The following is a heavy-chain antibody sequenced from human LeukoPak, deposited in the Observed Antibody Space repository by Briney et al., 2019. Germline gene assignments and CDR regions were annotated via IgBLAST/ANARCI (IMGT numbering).Heavy chain of an antibody. V-gene: IGHV3-9*01. CDR2: ISWDSGSV. D-gene: IGHD2-21*01. Sequence: GGSLRLSCAASGFTFDDYVMHWVRQAPGKGLEWVSGISWDSGSVGYAASVKGRFTISRDNAKNSLYLQMASLRAEDTALYYCGKLWYASGNDPFAIWGQGTMVTVSS. CDR3: GKLWYASGNDPFAI. CDR1: GFTFDDYV. J-gene: IGHJ3*02.